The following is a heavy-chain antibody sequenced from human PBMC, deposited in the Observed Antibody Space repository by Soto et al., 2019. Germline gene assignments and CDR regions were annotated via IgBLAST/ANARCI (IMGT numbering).Heavy chain of an antibody. CDR1: GFTFSNYW. CDR2: IVKDGNEK. D-gene: IGHD3-10*01. J-gene: IGHJ4*02. V-gene: IGHV3-7*03. Sequence: GGSLRLSCAASGFTFSNYWMTWVRQAPGKGLEWVANIVKDGNEKSYVGSVKGRFTISRDNAKNSLYLEMNNLRVEDTAVYYCARDWGGLGYWGQGTLVTVSS. CDR3: ARDWGGLGY.